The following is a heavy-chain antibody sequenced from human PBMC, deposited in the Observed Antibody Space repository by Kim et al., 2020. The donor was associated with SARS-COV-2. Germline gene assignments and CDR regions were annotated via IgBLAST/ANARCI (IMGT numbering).Heavy chain of an antibody. J-gene: IGHJ4*02. D-gene: IGHD2-21*02. CDR2: ISYHGSNK. Sequence: GGSLRLSCAASQFTFSSYGMHWVRQAPGKGLEWVAVISYHGSNKYYADSVKGRFPVSRDNSKNTLYLQMNSLRAEDTAVYYCAKIARAYCGGDCSEFDYWGQGTLVTVSS. CDR1: QFTFSSYG. CDR3: AKIARAYCGGDCSEFDY. V-gene: IGHV3-30*18.